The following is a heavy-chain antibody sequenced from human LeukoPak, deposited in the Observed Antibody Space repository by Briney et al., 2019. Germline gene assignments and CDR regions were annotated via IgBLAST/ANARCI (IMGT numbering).Heavy chain of an antibody. CDR2: IYYSGST. CDR3: ARHRADYDILTGYYYYYYMDV. V-gene: IGHV4-61*05. J-gene: IGHJ6*03. D-gene: IGHD3-9*01. CDR1: GGSISSSSYY. Sequence: SETLSLTCAVSGGSISSSSYYWGWIRQPPGKGLEWIGYIYYSGSTNYNPSLKSRVTISVDTSKNQFSLKLSSVTAADTAVYYCARHRADYDILTGYYYYYYMDVRGKGTTVTISS.